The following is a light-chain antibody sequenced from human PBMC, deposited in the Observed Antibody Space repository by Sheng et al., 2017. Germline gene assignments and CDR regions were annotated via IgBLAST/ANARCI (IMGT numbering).Light chain of an antibody. CDR3: QQYGSSPRT. CDR1: QTIDLNF. CDR2: GAT. J-gene: IGKJ1*01. Sequence: DIVLTQSPGTLSLSPGEKATLSCRASQTIDLNFLAWYQQKPGQAPRLLIYGATSRATGIPDRFSGSGSGTDFTLTISRLEPEDFAVYYCQQYGSSPRTFGQGTKVEIK. V-gene: IGKV3-20*01.